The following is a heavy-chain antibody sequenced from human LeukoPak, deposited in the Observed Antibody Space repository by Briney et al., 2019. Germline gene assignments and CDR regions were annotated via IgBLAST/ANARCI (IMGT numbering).Heavy chain of an antibody. V-gene: IGHV3-21*01. CDR1: GCTFNFYS. CDR2: ISSSSTYI. D-gene: IGHD6-19*01. Sequence: GGSLRLSCAAFGCTFNFYSITWVRQAPGKGLEWVSSISSSSTYIYYADSVKGRFTISRDNAKNSLYLQMNSLRAEDTAVYYCARGSSGWYDYWGQGTLVTVSS. CDR3: ARGSSGWYDY. J-gene: IGHJ4*02.